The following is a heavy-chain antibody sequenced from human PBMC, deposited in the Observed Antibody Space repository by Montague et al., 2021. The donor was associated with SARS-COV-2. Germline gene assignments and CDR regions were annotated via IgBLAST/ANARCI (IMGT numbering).Heavy chain of an antibody. Sequence: SETLSLTCAVYGGSFSGYYWSWIRQPPGKGLEWIGEINHSVSTNYNPSLKSRVTISVDTSKNQFSLKLSSVTAADTAVYYCTIGFSMMCWRAFDIWGQGTLVTVSS. CDR2: INHSVST. CDR3: TIGFSMMCWRAFDI. CDR1: GGSFSGYY. D-gene: IGHD3-3*02. J-gene: IGHJ4*02. V-gene: IGHV4-34*01.